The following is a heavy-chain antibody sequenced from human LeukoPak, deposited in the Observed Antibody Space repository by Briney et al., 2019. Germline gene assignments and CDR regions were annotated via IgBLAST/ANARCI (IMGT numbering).Heavy chain of an antibody. CDR1: GGSISSGDYY. CDR2: IYYSGST. Sequence: PSQTLSLTCTVSGGSISSGDYYWSWIRQPPGKGLEWIGYIYYSGSTYYNPSLKSRVTISIDTSKNQFSLKLSSVTAADTAVYYCARDRNYGAQAGAFDIWGQGTMLTVSS. CDR3: ARDRNYGAQAGAFDI. J-gene: IGHJ3*02. D-gene: IGHD4-17*01. V-gene: IGHV4-30-4*08.